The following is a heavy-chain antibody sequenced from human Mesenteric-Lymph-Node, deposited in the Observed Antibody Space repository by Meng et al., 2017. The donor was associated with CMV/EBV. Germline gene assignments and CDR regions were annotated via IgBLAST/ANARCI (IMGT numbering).Heavy chain of an antibody. CDR1: GFTVSSNY. Sequence: GGSLRLSCAVSGFTVSSNYMSWVRQAPGKGLEWVSVIYSAGTTYYADSVKGRFTISRDNSKNTVNLQMNSLRDEDTAVYYCARGLKQQLGYYCHTMDVWGLGTTVTVS. V-gene: IGHV3-53*01. J-gene: IGHJ6*02. CDR3: ARGLKQQLGYYCHTMDV. D-gene: IGHD6-13*01. CDR2: IYSAGTT.